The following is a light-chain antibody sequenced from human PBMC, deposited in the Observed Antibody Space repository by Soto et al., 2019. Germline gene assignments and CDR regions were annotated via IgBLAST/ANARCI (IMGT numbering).Light chain of an antibody. Sequence: DIQLTQSPSTLSASVGDRVTITCRASQSINSWLAWYQQRPGKAPKLLMYKASSLQSGVPSRFSGSGSGTEFTLTISRLQPDDFATYYCQQYHSYPHTFGQGTKLEIK. J-gene: IGKJ2*01. CDR1: QSINSW. CDR3: QQYHSYPHT. V-gene: IGKV1-5*03. CDR2: KAS.